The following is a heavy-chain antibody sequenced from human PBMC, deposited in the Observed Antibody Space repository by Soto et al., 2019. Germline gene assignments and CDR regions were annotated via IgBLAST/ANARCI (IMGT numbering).Heavy chain of an antibody. CDR1: GGSVSSGSYY. CDR2: IYYSGST. J-gene: IGHJ4*02. CDR3: ASERHYYGSGSPRLDH. V-gene: IGHV4-39*01. D-gene: IGHD3-10*01. Sequence: SETLSLTCTVSGGSVSSGSYYWGWIRQPPGKGLEWIGSIYYSGSTYYNPSLKSRVTISVDTSKNQFSLKPSSVTAADTTVYYCASERHYYGSGSPRLDHWGQGTLVTVSS.